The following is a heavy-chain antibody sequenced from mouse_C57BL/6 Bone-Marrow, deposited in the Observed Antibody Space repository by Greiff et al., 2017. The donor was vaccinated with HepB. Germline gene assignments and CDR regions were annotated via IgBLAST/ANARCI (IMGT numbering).Heavy chain of an antibody. J-gene: IGHJ2*01. CDR3: ARDRKGYFDY. CDR1: GFTFSDFY. Sequence: EVQVVESGGGLVQSGRSLRLSCATSGFTFSDFYMEWVRQAPGKGLEWIAASRNKANDYTTEYSASVKGRFIVSRDTSQSILYLQMNALRAEDTAIYYCARDRKGYFDYWGQGTTLTVSS. V-gene: IGHV7-1*01. CDR2: SRNKANDYTT.